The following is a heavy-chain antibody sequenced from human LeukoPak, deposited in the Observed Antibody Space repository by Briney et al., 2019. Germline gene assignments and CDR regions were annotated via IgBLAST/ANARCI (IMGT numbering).Heavy chain of an antibody. Sequence: PGGSLRLSCAASGFTFSSYAMHRVRQAPGKGLEWVAVISYDGSNKYYADSVKGRFTISRDNSKNTLYLQMNSLRAEDTAVYYCARVVSVDTAMAFDYWGQGTLVTASS. V-gene: IGHV3-30-3*01. D-gene: IGHD5-18*01. J-gene: IGHJ4*02. CDR1: GFTFSSYA. CDR2: ISYDGSNK. CDR3: ARVVSVDTAMAFDY.